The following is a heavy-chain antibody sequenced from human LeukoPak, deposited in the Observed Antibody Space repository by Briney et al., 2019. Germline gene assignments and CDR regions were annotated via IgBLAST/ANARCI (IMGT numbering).Heavy chain of an antibody. CDR1: GGSISSSNW. J-gene: IGHJ4*02. D-gene: IGHD3-10*01. Sequence: SETLSLTCAVSGGSISSSNWWSWVRQPPGKGLEWIGEINHSGSTNYNPSLKSRVTISVDTSKNQFSLKLSSVTAADTAVYYCARGRGGNYWGQGTLVTVSS. CDR3: ARGRGGNY. V-gene: IGHV4-4*02. CDR2: INHSGST.